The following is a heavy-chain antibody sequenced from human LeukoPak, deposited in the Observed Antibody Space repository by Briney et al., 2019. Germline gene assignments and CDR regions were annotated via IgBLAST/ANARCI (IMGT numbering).Heavy chain of an antibody. CDR1: GGTFSSYA. CDR3: AREWGAARPTNNDAFDI. Sequence: GSSVKVSCKASGGTFSSYAISWVRQAPGQGLEWMGGIIPIFGTANYAQKFQGRVTITTDESTSTAYMELSSLRSEDTAVYYCAREWGAARPTNNDAFDIWGQGTMVTVSS. D-gene: IGHD6-6*01. J-gene: IGHJ3*02. V-gene: IGHV1-69*05. CDR2: IIPIFGTA.